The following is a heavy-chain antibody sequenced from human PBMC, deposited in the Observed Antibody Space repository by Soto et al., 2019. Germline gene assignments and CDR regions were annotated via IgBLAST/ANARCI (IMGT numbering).Heavy chain of an antibody. CDR2: IYHSGST. V-gene: IGHV4-30-2*01. J-gene: IGHJ4*02. Sequence: SETLYLNCAVSEGSISIGGYSRSWIRQPPGKGLEWIGYIYHSGSTYYNPSLKSRVTISVDRSKNQFSLKLSSVTAADTAVYYCARRKRGYSGYDYFFDYWGQGTMFTVSS. CDR1: EGSISIGGYS. D-gene: IGHD5-12*01. CDR3: ARRKRGYSGYDYFFDY.